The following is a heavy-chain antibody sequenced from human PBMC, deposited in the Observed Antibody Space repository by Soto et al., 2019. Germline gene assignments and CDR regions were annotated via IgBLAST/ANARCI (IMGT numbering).Heavy chain of an antibody. Sequence: QLQLQESGPGLVKPSETLSLTCTVSGGSISSSSYYWGWIRQPPGKGLEWIGSIYYSGSTYYNPSLKSPVPISSDTSKNQFSLKLSSVTAADTAVYYCARHFTIFGVVSTNWFDPWGQGTLVTVSS. CDR1: GGSISSSSYY. J-gene: IGHJ5*02. D-gene: IGHD3-3*01. V-gene: IGHV4-39*01. CDR2: IYYSGST. CDR3: ARHFTIFGVVSTNWFDP.